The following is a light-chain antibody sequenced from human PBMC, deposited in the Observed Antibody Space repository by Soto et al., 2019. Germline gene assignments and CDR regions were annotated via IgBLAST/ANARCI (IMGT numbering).Light chain of an antibody. CDR2: GAS. J-gene: IGKJ4*01. Sequence: DIQMTQSPSSVSASIGDTVTITCRASQGISTLLAWYQQKPGKAPKLLIYGASTLESGVPSRFSGRGSGTDFTLTISSLQPEDFAPYFCQQADSFPLPFGGGTKVEIK. V-gene: IGKV1D-12*01. CDR3: QQADSFPLP. CDR1: QGISTL.